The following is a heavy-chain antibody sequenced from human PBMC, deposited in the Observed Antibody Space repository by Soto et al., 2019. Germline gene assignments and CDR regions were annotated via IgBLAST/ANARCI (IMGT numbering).Heavy chain of an antibody. V-gene: IGHV4-59*01. D-gene: IGHD5-12*01. CDR2: IYYSGST. Sequence: SETLSLTCTVSGGSISSYYWSWIRQPPGKGLEWIGYIYYSGSTNYNPSLKSRVTISVDTSKNQFSLKLSSVTAADTDVYYCARVRLSYSGYDISNWFDPWGQGTLVTVSS. J-gene: IGHJ5*02. CDR3: ARVRLSYSGYDISNWFDP. CDR1: GGSISSYY.